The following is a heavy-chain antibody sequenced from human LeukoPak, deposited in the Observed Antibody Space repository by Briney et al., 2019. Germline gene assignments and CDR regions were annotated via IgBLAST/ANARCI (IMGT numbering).Heavy chain of an antibody. Sequence: PSETLSLTCAVYGGSFSGYYWSWIRQPAGKGLEWIGRIYTSGSTNYNPSLKSRVTMSVDTSKNQFSLKLSSVTAADTAVYYCASSPPPLYSSSWFRFDYWGQGTLVTVSS. J-gene: IGHJ4*02. CDR2: IYTSGST. CDR1: GGSFSGYY. V-gene: IGHV4-59*10. CDR3: ASSPPPLYSSSWFRFDY. D-gene: IGHD6-13*01.